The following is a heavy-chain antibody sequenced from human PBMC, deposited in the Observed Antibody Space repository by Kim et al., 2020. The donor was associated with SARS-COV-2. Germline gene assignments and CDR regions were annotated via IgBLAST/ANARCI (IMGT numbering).Heavy chain of an antibody. CDR1: GGSISSSSYY. CDR3: ARAVYSSCWLGCCGP. V-gene: IGHV4-39*07. J-gene: IGHJ5*02. D-gene: IGHD6-19*01. Sequence: SETLSLTCTVSGGSISSSSYYWSWIRQPPGKGLEWIGSLYYSGSTYYNPSLKSRVTISVDTSTIQFSLKLSSVTAADTAEYYCARAVYSSCWLGCCGPWG. CDR2: LYYSGST.